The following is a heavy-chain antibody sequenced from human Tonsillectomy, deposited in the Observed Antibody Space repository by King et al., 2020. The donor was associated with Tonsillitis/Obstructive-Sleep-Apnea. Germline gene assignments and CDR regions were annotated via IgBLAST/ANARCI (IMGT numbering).Heavy chain of an antibody. CDR3: ARGGFWSGYYEGGGGVDY. CDR1: GSTFSDYY. V-gene: IGHV3-11*01. J-gene: IGHJ4*02. CDR2: ISSSGSII. D-gene: IGHD3-3*01. Sequence: VQLVESGGGLVKPGGSLRLSCAASGSTFSDYYMSWIRQAPGKGLEWVSYISSSGSIIYYADSVKGRFTISRDNAKKSLYLQMNSLRAEDTAVYYCARGGFWSGYYEGGGGVDYWGQGTLVTVSS.